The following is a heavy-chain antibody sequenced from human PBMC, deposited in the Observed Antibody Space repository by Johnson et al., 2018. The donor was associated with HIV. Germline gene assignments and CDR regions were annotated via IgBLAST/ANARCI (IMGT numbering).Heavy chain of an antibody. CDR3: AKEGSRGTVTQAPDAFDI. CDR1: GFIFSSYG. CDR2: IWYDGSRK. D-gene: IGHD4-17*01. V-gene: IGHV3-30*02. Sequence: QVHLVESGGGVVQPGGSLRLSCAASGFIFSSYGMHWVRQAPGKGLEWVAFIWYDGSRKYYADSVKGRFTISRVNSKNMLYLQMISLRVEDTAVYYCAKEGSRGTVTQAPDAFDIWGQGTVVTVSS. J-gene: IGHJ3*02.